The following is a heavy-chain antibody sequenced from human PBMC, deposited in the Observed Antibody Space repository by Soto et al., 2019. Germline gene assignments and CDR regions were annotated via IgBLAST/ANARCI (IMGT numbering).Heavy chain of an antibody. CDR1: GYAFTTYG. CDR2: ISAYNGNT. Sequence: ASVNVSCKASGYAFTTYGFSWVRQAPGQGLEWMGWISAYNGNTNYAQKFQGRVTLTTDTSTSTAYMELRSLRSDDTAVYYCAREGQLGYWGQGTLVTVSS. D-gene: IGHD6-6*01. J-gene: IGHJ4*02. CDR3: AREGQLGY. V-gene: IGHV1-18*01.